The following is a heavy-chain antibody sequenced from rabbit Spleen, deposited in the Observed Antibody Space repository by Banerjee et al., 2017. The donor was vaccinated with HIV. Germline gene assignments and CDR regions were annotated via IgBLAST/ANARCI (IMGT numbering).Heavy chain of an antibody. CDR2: INSSSGST. J-gene: IGHJ4*01. V-gene: IGHV1S45*01. Sequence: QEQLVESGGGLVQPEGSLTLTCKASGFSFTYGYVMCWVRQAPGKGLEWIGAINSSSGSTVYATWAKGRFTIYRASWTAVTLQMTSLTVADTANYFCARDLPGIIGWNFNLWGPGTLVTVS. D-gene: IGHD1-1*01. CDR1: GFSFTYGYV. CDR3: ARDLPGIIGWNFNL.